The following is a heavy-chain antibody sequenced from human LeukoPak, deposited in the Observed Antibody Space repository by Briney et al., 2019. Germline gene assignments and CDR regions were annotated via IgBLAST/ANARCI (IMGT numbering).Heavy chain of an antibody. Sequence: GASVKVSCKASGYTFISYGFSWVRQAPGQGLEWMGWISSYKGDTNYAQRVQDRVTMTTDTATSTAYMELRSLRSDDTAVYYCARDALYDYVWGSYRSDWFDPWGQGTLVTVSS. D-gene: IGHD3-16*02. J-gene: IGHJ5*02. CDR2: ISSYKGDT. CDR1: GYTFISYG. V-gene: IGHV1-18*01. CDR3: ARDALYDYVWGSYRSDWFDP.